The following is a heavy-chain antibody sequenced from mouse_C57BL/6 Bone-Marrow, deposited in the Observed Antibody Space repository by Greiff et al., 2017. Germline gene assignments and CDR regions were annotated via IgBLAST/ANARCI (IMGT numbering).Heavy chain of an antibody. J-gene: IGHJ3*01. CDR2: IDPENGDT. CDR3: TVDGYYPFAY. Sequence: EVQLQQSGAELVRPGASVKLSCTASGFNIKDDYMHWVKQRPEQGLEWIGWIDPENGDTVYASKFQGKATITADTSSNTAYLQLSSLSSEDTAVYYCTVDGYYPFAYWGQGTLVTVSA. D-gene: IGHD2-3*01. CDR1: GFNIKDDY. V-gene: IGHV14-4*01.